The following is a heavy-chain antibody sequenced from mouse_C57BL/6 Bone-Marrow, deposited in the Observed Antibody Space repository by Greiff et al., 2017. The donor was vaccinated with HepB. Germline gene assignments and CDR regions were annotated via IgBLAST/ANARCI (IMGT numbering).Heavy chain of an antibody. D-gene: IGHD3-2*02. CDR2: IYPGDGDT. Sequence: VKLQESGPELVKPGASVKISCKASGYAFSSSWMNWVKQRPGKGLEWIGRIYPGDGDTNYNGKFKGKATLTADKSSSTAYMQLSSLTSEDSAVYFCARSRAAQVLAYWGQGTLVTVSA. CDR3: ARSRAAQVLAY. CDR1: GYAFSSSW. V-gene: IGHV1-82*01. J-gene: IGHJ3*01.